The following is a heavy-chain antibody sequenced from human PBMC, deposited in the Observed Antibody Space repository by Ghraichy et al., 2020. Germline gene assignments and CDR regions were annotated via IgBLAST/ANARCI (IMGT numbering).Heavy chain of an antibody. V-gene: IGHV3-21*01. CDR1: GFIFSGYT. CDR2: ISSTSNFI. D-gene: IGHD3-10*01. CDR3: ARDGLSNGLTSAFDI. J-gene: IGHJ3*02. Sequence: GESLNISCAASGFIFSGYTMNWVRQAPGKGLEWVSSISSTSNFIHYADSLKGRVTISRVNAKNSLYLQLNSLRAEDTAVYYCARDGLSNGLTSAFDIWGLGTMVTVSS.